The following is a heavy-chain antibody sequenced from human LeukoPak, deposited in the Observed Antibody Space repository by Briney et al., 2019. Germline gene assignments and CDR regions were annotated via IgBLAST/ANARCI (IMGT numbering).Heavy chain of an antibody. D-gene: IGHD1-7*01. Sequence: SVKVSCKASGFTFSNYDINWVRQATGQGLEWMGGIIPIFGTANYAQKFQGRVTITTDGSTSTAYMELSSLRSEDTAVYYCARGITGTAKGWFDPWGQGTLVTVSS. V-gene: IGHV1-69*05. CDR3: ARGITGTAKGWFDP. CDR2: IIPIFGTA. J-gene: IGHJ5*02. CDR1: GFTFSNYD.